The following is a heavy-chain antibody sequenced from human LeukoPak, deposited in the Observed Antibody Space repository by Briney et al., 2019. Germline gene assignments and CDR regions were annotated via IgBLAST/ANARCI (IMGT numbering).Heavy chain of an antibody. CDR3: ASGGASNSPPPY. Sequence: SETLSLTCTVSGGSISSYYWSWIRQPAGKGLEWIGRIYTSGSTNYNPSLKSRVTISVDTSKNQFSLKLSSVTAADTAVYYCASGGASNSPPPYWGQGTLVTVSS. D-gene: IGHD6-13*01. V-gene: IGHV4-4*07. CDR2: IYTSGST. J-gene: IGHJ4*02. CDR1: GGSISSYY.